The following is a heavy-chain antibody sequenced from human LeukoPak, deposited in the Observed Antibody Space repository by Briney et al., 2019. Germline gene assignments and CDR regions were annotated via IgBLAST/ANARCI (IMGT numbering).Heavy chain of an antibody. D-gene: IGHD3-22*01. J-gene: IGHJ4*02. V-gene: IGHV1-69*05. Sequence: ASVKVSCKASGGTFSSYAIGWVRQAPGQGLEWMGGIIPIFGTANYAQKFQGRVTITTDESTSTAYMELSSLRSEDTAVYYCAGGTYYYDSSGYSHFDYWGQGTRVTVSS. CDR2: IIPIFGTA. CDR1: GGTFSSYA. CDR3: AGGTYYYDSSGYSHFDY.